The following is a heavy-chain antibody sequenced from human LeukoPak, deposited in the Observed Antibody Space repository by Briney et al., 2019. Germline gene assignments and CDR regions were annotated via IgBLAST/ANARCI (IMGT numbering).Heavy chain of an antibody. Sequence: GGSLRLSCAVSGITLSNHGMTWVRQAPGKGLEWVAGISDSGGSTNYADSVKGRFTISRDNPKNTLYLQMNSLRAEDTAVYFCAKRGVVIRVILVGFHKEAYYFDSWGQGALVTVSS. CDR1: GITLSNHG. D-gene: IGHD3-22*01. V-gene: IGHV3-23*01. CDR3: AKRGVVIRVILVGFHKEAYYFDS. CDR2: ISDSGGST. J-gene: IGHJ4*02.